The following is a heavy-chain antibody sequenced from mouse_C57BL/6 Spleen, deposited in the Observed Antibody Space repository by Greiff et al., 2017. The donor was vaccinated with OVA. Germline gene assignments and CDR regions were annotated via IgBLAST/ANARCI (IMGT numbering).Heavy chain of an antibody. CDR1: GYTFTDYE. V-gene: IGHV1-15*01. Sequence: QVQLQQSGAELVRPGASVTLSCKASGYTFTDYEMHWVKQTPVHGLEWIGAIDPETGGTAYNQKFKGKAILTADKSSSTAYMELRSLTSEDSAVYDCTRMGRRGYAMDYWGQGTSVTVSS. J-gene: IGHJ4*01. CDR2: IDPETGGT. CDR3: TRMGRRGYAMDY.